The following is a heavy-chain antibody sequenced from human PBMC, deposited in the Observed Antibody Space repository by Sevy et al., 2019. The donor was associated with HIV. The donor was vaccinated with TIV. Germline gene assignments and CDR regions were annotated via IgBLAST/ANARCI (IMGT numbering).Heavy chain of an antibody. CDR1: GFTFDDHT. V-gene: IGHV3-43*01. CDR2: ISWDGGST. Sequence: GGSLRLSCAASGFTFDDHTMHWVRQPPGKGLEWVSLISWDGGSTYYADSVKGRFTISRDNSKNSLFLQMKSLGAEDTALYYCAKDMGSGGGGAYYFDYWGQGTLVTVSS. D-gene: IGHD3-10*01. CDR3: AKDMGSGGGGAYYFDY. J-gene: IGHJ4*02.